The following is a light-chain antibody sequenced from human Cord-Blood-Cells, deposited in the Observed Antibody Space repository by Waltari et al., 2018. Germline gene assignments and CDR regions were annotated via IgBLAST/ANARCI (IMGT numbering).Light chain of an antibody. Sequence: DIQMTQSPSSLSASVGDRVTITCRESQSISSYLNWYQPKPGKAPKLLIYAASSLQSGVPSRFSCSGSGTDFTLTISSLQPEDFATYYCQQSYSTPWTFGQGTKVEIK. CDR1: QSISSY. CDR2: AAS. V-gene: IGKV1-39*01. J-gene: IGKJ1*01. CDR3: QQSYSTPWT.